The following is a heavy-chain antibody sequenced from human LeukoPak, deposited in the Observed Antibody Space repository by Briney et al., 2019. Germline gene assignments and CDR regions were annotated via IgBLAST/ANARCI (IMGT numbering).Heavy chain of an antibody. CDR1: RYTFTGYY. J-gene: IGHJ4*02. Sequence: GASVKVSCKASRYTFTGYYMHWVRQAPGQGLEWMGWINPNSGGTDYAQKFQGRVTMTRDTSISTAYMELSRLRSDDTAVYDCARGTGEGYTYGRYYFDYWGQGTLVTVSS. CDR3: ARGTGEGYTYGRYYFDY. V-gene: IGHV1-2*02. D-gene: IGHD5-18*01. CDR2: INPNSGGT.